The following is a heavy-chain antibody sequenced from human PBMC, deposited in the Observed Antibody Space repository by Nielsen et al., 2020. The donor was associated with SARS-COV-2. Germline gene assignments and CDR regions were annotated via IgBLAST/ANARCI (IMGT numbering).Heavy chain of an antibody. J-gene: IGHJ4*02. V-gene: IGHV3-73*01. CDR2: IRSYANEYAT. Sequence: GGSLRPSCVASGFTSSGLAMHWVRQASGKGLEWLGRIRSYANEYATAYAASVEGRFTVSRDDSKNTAYLQMNSLKSEDTAVYYCSSPTVAFWGQGTLVTVSS. CDR3: SSPTVAF. D-gene: IGHD4-23*01. CDR1: GFTSSGLA.